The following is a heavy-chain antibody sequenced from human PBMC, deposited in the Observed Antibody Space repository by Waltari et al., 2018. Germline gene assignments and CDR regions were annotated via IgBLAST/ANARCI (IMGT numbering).Heavy chain of an antibody. Sequence: EVQLVESGGGLVQPGGSLRLSCAASGFTFSSYAMSWVRQAPGKGLEWVSAISGSGGCTYFADSVKGRLTISRDNSKNTLYLQMNSLRAEDTAVYYCAKRYSYGYYYYYMDVWGKGTTVTVSS. V-gene: IGHV3-23*04. CDR3: AKRYSYGYYYYYMDV. CDR1: GFTFSSYA. CDR2: ISGSGGCT. J-gene: IGHJ6*03. D-gene: IGHD5-18*01.